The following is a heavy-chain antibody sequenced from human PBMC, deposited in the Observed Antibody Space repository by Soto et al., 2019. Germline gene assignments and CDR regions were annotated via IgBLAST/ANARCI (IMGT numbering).Heavy chain of an antibody. CDR3: ASEGITMVRGVIPPKGPRFDY. CDR1: GYTLTELS. J-gene: IGHJ4*02. D-gene: IGHD3-10*01. CDR2: FDPEDGET. Sequence: GASVKVSCKVSGYTLTELSMHWVRQAPGKGFEWMGGFDPEDGETIYAQKFQGRVTMTEDTSTDTAYMELSSLRSEDTAVYYCASEGITMVRGVIPPKGPRFDYWGQGTLVTVS. V-gene: IGHV1-24*01.